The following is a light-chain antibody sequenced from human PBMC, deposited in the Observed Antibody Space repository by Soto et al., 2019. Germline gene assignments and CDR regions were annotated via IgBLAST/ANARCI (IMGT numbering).Light chain of an antibody. V-gene: IGKV3-11*01. CDR3: LQRPRWPIFT. CDR1: QSVSSY. Sequence: EIVLTQSPATLSLSPGERASLFCRASQSVSSYLAWYQQKPGQAPRLLIYDTFNRATGIPARFSGSGSGTDFTLTISSLEPEDFAVYYCLQRPRWPIFTFGPGTKVDI. J-gene: IGKJ3*01. CDR2: DTF.